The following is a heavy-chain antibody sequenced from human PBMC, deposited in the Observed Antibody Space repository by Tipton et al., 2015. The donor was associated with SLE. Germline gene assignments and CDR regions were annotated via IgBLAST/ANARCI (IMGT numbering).Heavy chain of an antibody. CDR2: INHSGST. J-gene: IGHJ1*01. CDR1: GGSFSDYS. Sequence: LRLSCAVYGGSFSDYSWSWIRQPPGKGLEWIGEINHSGSTNYNPSLKSRVTISTDTSRNQFSLKLSSVTAADTAVYYCARGTWHDSYDQKPSHLSPIQYWGQGTLLTVSS. D-gene: IGHD2-21*01. CDR3: ARGTWHDSYDQKPSHLSPIQY. V-gene: IGHV4-34*01.